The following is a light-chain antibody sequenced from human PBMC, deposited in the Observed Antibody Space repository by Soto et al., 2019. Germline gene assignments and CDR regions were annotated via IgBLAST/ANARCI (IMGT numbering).Light chain of an antibody. CDR1: QSVSTS. CDR2: GAS. J-gene: IGKJ2*01. V-gene: IGKV3-15*01. CDR3: QQYSNWPPFT. Sequence: EIVMTQSPATLSVSPGERAILSCRASQSVSTSLAWYQKKPGQAPKLLIFGASTRATGIPARFSGSGSGTEFTLTISSLQSDDLAVYYCQQYSNWPPFTFGQGTKLEI.